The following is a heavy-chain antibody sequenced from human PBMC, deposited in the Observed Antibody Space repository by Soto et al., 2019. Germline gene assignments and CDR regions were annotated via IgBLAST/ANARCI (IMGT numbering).Heavy chain of an antibody. Sequence: QVQLVQSGAEVKKPGASVKVSCKASGYTFTGYYMHWVRQAPGQGLEWMGWINPNSGGTYYAQKFQGWVTMTRDTSISTAYMELSRLRSDDTAVYYCSVFGLFGFTSAFDIWGQGTMVTVSS. CDR1: GYTFTGYY. J-gene: IGHJ3*02. CDR2: INPNSGGT. CDR3: SVFGLFGFTSAFDI. V-gene: IGHV1-2*04. D-gene: IGHD2-21*01.